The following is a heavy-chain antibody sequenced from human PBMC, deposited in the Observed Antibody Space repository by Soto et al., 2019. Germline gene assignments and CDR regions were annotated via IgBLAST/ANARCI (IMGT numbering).Heavy chain of an antibody. Sequence: ASGKVSCKASGYIFTNYDIHWVRQAPGQGLEWMAIINPLPTSGSTNYAQKFQGRVTVTRDTSTSTVYMELSSLKSEDTAIYYCARDLAAAAYWGQGTLVTVSS. D-gene: IGHD6-13*01. CDR3: ARDLAAAAY. J-gene: IGHJ4*02. CDR2: INPLPTSGST. V-gene: IGHV1-46*01. CDR1: GYIFTNYD.